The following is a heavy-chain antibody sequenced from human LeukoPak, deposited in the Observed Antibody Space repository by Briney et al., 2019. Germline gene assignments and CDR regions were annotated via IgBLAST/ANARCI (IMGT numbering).Heavy chain of an antibody. CDR1: GGSISSYY. J-gene: IGHJ4*02. CDR2: IYYSGST. V-gene: IGHV4-59*08. CDR3: ARHAYDSSGYSYFDY. D-gene: IGHD3-22*01. Sequence: SETLSLTCTVSGGSISSYYWSWIRQPPWKGLEWIGFIYYSGSTNYNPSLKSRVTISVDTSKNQFSLKLSSVTAADTAVYYCARHAYDSSGYSYFDYWGQGTLVTVSS.